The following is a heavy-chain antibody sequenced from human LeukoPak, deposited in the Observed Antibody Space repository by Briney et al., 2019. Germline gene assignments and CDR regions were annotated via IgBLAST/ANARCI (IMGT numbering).Heavy chain of an antibody. D-gene: IGHD6-19*01. CDR2: ISSSSSYI. CDR1: GFTFSSYS. J-gene: IGHJ1*01. Sequence: TGGSLRLSCAPSGFTFSSYSMNWVRQAPGKGLEWVSSISSSSSYIYYAASVKGRFTISRDNAKNSLYLQMNSLRAEDTAVYYCARDPGYSSGFIQHWGQGTLVTVSS. V-gene: IGHV3-21*01. CDR3: ARDPGYSSGFIQH.